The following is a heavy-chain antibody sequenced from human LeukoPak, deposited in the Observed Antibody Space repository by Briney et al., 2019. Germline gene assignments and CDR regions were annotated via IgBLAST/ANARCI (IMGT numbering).Heavy chain of an antibody. V-gene: IGHV3-74*01. CDR2: IHRDGNNI. CDR3: ARGLRDRYGMDV. J-gene: IGHJ6*02. Sequence: GGSLRLSCVASGFTFDTYWMHWVRQAPGKGLVWVPRIHRDGNNINYADFVQGRFTVSRDNAKNTRYLQMHSLRVEDTAMYYCARGLRDRYGMDVWGQGTTVTVSS. CDR1: GFTFDTYW.